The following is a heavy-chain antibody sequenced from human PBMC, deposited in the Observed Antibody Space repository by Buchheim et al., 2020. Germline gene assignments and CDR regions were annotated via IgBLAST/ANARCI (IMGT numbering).Heavy chain of an antibody. J-gene: IGHJ6*02. CDR2: IWYDGSNK. CDR1: GFTFSRFG. Sequence: QVQLVESGGGVVQPGRSLRLSCAASGFTFSRFGMHWVRQAPGKGLEWVAVIWYDGSNKYYADSVKGRFTISRDNSKNTLYLQMNSLRAEDTAVYYCARGTTVTTPYYYGMDVWGQGTT. V-gene: IGHV3-33*01. D-gene: IGHD4-11*01. CDR3: ARGTTVTTPYYYGMDV.